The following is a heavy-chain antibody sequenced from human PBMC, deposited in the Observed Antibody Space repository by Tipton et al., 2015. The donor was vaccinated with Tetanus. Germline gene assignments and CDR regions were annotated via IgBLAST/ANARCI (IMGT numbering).Heavy chain of an antibody. V-gene: IGHV4-59*01. CDR1: GGSISSYY. D-gene: IGHD4-17*01. CDR2: IYYSGST. Sequence: TLSLTCTVSGGSISSYYWSRIRQPPGKGLEWIGYIYYSGSTNYNPSLKSRVTISVDTSKNQFSLKLSSVTAADTAVYYCARGGRYDYGVQGWFDPWGQGTLVTVSS. CDR3: ARGGRYDYGVQGWFDP. J-gene: IGHJ5*02.